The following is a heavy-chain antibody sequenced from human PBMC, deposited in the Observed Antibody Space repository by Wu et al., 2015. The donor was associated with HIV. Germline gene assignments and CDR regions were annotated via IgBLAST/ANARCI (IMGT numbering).Heavy chain of an antibody. CDR2: INQSGVN. J-gene: IGHJ5*01. CDR3: ARRIRLVVPISTSPTPGWFDS. CDR1: GGSFSGYY. Sequence: QVQLQQWGAGLLKPSETLSVTCAVYGGSFSGYYWSWIRQAPDKGLEWIAEINQSGVNNFNPSLEDRVNILVDAAKNQFSLRLISVTVADTGTYFCARRIRLVVPISTSPTPGWFDSWGQGSQVIVSS. V-gene: IGHV4-34*02. D-gene: IGHD3-9*01.